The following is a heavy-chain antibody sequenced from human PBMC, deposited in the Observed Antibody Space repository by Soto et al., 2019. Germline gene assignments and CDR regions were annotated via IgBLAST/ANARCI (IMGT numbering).Heavy chain of an antibody. CDR3: ARAQTPHKWELLNVSVLRYYYYGMDG. V-gene: IGHV3-30-3*01. J-gene: IGHJ6*02. CDR1: GFTFSSYA. CDR2: ISYDGSNK. D-gene: IGHD1-26*01. Sequence: GGSLRLSCAASGFTFSSYAMHWVRQAPGKGLEWVAVISYDGSNKYYADSVKGRFTISRDNSKNTLYLQMNSLRAEDTAVYYCARAQTPHKWELLNVSVLRYYYYGMDGWGQGTTVTVSS.